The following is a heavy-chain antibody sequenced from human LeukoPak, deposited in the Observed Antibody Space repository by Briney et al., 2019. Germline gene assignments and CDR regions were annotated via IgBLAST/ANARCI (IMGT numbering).Heavy chain of an antibody. V-gene: IGHV3-30*03. CDR1: GFTFSSYG. CDR2: ISYDGSDK. D-gene: IGHD6-6*01. CDR3: ARGVASSSSHYYYGMDV. Sequence: GGSLRLSCAASGFTFSSYGMHWVRQAPGKGLEWVAVISYDGSDKYYADPVKGRFTISRDNSKNTLYLQMSSLTAEDTAVYYCARGVASSSSHYYYGMDVWGQGTTVTVSS. J-gene: IGHJ6*02.